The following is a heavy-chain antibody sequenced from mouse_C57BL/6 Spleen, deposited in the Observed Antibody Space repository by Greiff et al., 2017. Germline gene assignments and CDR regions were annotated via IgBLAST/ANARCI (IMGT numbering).Heavy chain of an antibody. Sequence: QVQLQQSGAELVRPGASVTLSCKASGYTFTDYEMHWVKQTPVHGLEWIGAIDPETGGTAYNQKFKGKAILTADKSSSTAYMELRSLTSEDSAVYYCTRYYGNYPLDYWGQGTTLTVSS. V-gene: IGHV1-15*01. CDR2: IDPETGGT. D-gene: IGHD2-1*01. CDR1: GYTFTDYE. CDR3: TRYYGNYPLDY. J-gene: IGHJ2*01.